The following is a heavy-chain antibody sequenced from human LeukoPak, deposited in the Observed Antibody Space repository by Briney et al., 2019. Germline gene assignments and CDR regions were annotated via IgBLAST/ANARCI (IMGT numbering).Heavy chain of an antibody. J-gene: IGHJ4*02. CDR2: IYYSGST. CDR3: AKSATVGIKAPFDC. Sequence: SETLSLTCTVSGGSISSSSYYWGWIRQPPGKGLEWIGSIYYSGSTYYNPSLKSRVTISIDTSKNQFSLKLRSVTAADTAVYYCAKSATVGIKAPFDCWGQGALVTVSS. CDR1: GGSISSSSYY. D-gene: IGHD1-26*01. V-gene: IGHV4-39*07.